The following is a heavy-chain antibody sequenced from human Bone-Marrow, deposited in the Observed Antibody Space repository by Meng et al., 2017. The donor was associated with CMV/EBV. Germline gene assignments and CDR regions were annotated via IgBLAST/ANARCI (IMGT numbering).Heavy chain of an antibody. V-gene: IGHV1-69*05. D-gene: IGHD2-2*01. CDR1: GGTFRSYA. CDR3: ASSPGVLVPAATVY. Sequence: SVKVSCKASGGTFRSYAVSWVRQAPGQGLEWMGGIIPISGRVKYVQKFHGRLTISTDESTRTAYMELSSLRSEDTAVYYCASSPGVLVPAATVYWGKGTLVTVSS. J-gene: IGHJ4*02. CDR2: IIPISGRV.